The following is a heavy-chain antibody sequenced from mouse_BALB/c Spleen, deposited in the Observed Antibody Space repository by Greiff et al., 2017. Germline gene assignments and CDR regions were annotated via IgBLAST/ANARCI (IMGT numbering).Heavy chain of an antibody. CDR1: GYTFSSYW. CDR3: ARQGSYGSSYGFAY. J-gene: IGHJ3*01. Sequence: QVQLKQSGAELMKPGASVKISCKATGYTFSSYWIEWVKQRPGHGLEWIGEILPGSGSTNYNEKFKGKATFTADTSSNTAYMQLSSLTSEDSAVYYCARQGSYGSSYGFAYWGQGTLVTVSA. CDR2: ILPGSGST. D-gene: IGHD1-1*01. V-gene: IGHV1-9*01.